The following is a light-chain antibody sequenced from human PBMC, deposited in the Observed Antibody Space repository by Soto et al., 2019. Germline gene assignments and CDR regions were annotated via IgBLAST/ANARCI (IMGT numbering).Light chain of an antibody. V-gene: IGKV1-39*01. J-gene: IGKJ5*01. CDR2: AAS. Sequence: DIQMTQSPSSLSASVGDRVTITCRVSQSISTNLNWYQEKSGKAPKLLIYAASFLKSGVPSRFSGSGSGTDFTLTISSLQPEDSATYYCQQTYSIPPLTFGQGTRLEIK. CDR1: QSISTN. CDR3: QQTYSIPPLT.